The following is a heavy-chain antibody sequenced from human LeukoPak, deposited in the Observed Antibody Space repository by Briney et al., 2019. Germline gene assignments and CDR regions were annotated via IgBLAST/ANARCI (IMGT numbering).Heavy chain of an antibody. CDR2: IVVGSGNT. CDR1: GFTFTSSA. D-gene: IGHD3-10*01. J-gene: IGHJ5*02. CDR3: ATAYGSGSSVWFDP. V-gene: IGHV1-58*02. Sequence: GASVKVSCKASGFTFTSSAMQWVRQARGQRLEWIGWIVVGSGNTNYAQKFQERVTITRDMSTSTAYMELSSLRSEDTAVYYCATAYGSGSSVWFDPWGQGTLVTVSS.